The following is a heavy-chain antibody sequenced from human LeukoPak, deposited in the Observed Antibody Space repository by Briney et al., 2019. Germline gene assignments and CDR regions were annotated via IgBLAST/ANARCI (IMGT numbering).Heavy chain of an antibody. D-gene: IGHD3-22*01. CDR3: ARGDYYDSSGYYSSVAFDI. Sequence: SEXLSLTCTVSGGSISSGDYYWSWIRQPPGKGLEWIGYIYYSGSTYYNPSLKSRVTISVDTSKNQFSLKLSSVTAADTAVYYCARGDYYDSSGYYSSVAFDIWGQGTMVTVSS. CDR2: IYYSGST. J-gene: IGHJ3*02. V-gene: IGHV4-30-4*08. CDR1: GGSISSGDYY.